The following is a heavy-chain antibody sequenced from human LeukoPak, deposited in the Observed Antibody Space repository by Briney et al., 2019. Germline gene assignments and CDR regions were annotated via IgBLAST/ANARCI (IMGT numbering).Heavy chain of an antibody. CDR2: IWSDGSNS. D-gene: IGHD3-22*01. CDR3: AKGENRDSSGSYDY. V-gene: IGHV3-30*02. Sequence: PGGSLRLSCATSGFTFTHYGMHWVRQAPGKGLEWVACIWSDGSNSYYGDPVKGRFTTSRDNFQRTVYLQINSLRAEDTAVYYCAKGENRDSSGSYDYWGQGTLVTVSS. J-gene: IGHJ4*02. CDR1: GFTFTHYG.